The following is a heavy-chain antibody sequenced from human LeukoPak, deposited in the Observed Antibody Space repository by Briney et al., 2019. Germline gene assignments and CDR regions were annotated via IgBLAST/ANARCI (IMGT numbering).Heavy chain of an antibody. D-gene: IGHD3-22*01. Sequence: PSETLSLTCTVSGGSISSYYWSWIRQPAGKGLEWIGRIYTSGSTNYNPSLKSRVTISIDTSKNQFSLKLTSVTAAATAVYYCARVSDYYDTSGPLDYWGQGTLVTVSS. J-gene: IGHJ4*02. CDR2: IYTSGST. CDR3: ARVSDYYDTSGPLDY. V-gene: IGHV4-4*07. CDR1: GGSISSYY.